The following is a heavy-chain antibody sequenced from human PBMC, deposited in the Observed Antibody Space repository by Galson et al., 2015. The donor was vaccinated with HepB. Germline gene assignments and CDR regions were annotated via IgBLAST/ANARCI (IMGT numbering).Heavy chain of an antibody. CDR1: GFTFSSYA. CDR2: ISYDGSNK. CDR3: ARNRRGWNQLLEGYYYYGMDV. D-gene: IGHD2-2*01. J-gene: IGHJ6*02. Sequence: SLRLSCAASGFTFSSYAMHWVRQAPGKGLEWVAVISYDGSNKYNADSVKGRFTISRDNSKNTLYLQMNSLRGEDTAVYYCARNRRGWNQLLEGYYYYGMDVWGQGTTVTVSS. V-gene: IGHV3-30*04.